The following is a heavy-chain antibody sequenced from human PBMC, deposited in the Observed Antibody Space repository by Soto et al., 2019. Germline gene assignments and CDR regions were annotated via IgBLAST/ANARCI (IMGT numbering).Heavy chain of an antibody. Sequence: VPLQESGPGLVVPSQTLSLTCTVSGGSLNSGGYFWSWNRQVSGKGLVWIGYVYSFDIAYYNPSLQSRVTRSLDTYKKQFSLTLTSVTAAVTAIYFCAREVMTSVTSGGFDPWGQGTLVTVPS. CDR3: AREVMTSVTSGGFDP. V-gene: IGHV4-31*03. CDR1: GGSLNSGGYF. CDR2: VYSFDIA. D-gene: IGHD4-17*01. J-gene: IGHJ5*02.